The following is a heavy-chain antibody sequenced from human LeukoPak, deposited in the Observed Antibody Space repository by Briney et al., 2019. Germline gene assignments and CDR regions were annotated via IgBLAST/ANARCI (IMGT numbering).Heavy chain of an antibody. J-gene: IGHJ4*02. V-gene: IGHV4-59*08. CDR2: IYYSGIT. Sequence: PSETLSLTCTVSGGSISSFYWSWIRQSPGKGLEWIGYIYYSGITNYNPSLKSRVTISVDTSKNQFSLKLTSVTAADTAVYFCARHGGGDDYDYFVFWGQGALVTVSS. D-gene: IGHD5-12*01. CDR3: ARHGGGDDYDYFVF. CDR1: GGSISSFY.